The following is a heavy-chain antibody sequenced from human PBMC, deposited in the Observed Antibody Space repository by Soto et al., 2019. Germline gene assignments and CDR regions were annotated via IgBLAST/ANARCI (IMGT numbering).Heavy chain of an antibody. CDR2: ISAYNGNT. CDR3: ARIAVAATTRYYYGMDV. V-gene: IGHV1-18*04. CDR1: GYTFTSYG. J-gene: IGHJ6*02. Sequence: ASVKVSCKASGYTFTSYGISWVRQAPGQGLEWMGWISAYNGNTNYAQKLQGRVTMTTDTSTSTAYMELRSLRSDDTAVYYCARIAVAATTRYYYGMDVWGQGTTVTV. D-gene: IGHD6-19*01.